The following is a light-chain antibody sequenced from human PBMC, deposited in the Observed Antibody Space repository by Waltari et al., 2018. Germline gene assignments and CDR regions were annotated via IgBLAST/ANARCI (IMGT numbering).Light chain of an antibody. CDR2: KAS. V-gene: IGKV1-5*03. Sequence: DIQMTQSPSTLSASVGDRVTITCRASQSISTWLAWYQQKPGKAPNLLIYKASTLESGVPSRCSGSGSVTEFTLTISSLQPDDFATYYCQQYKTYWTFGQGTKVEIK. CDR1: QSISTW. J-gene: IGKJ1*01. CDR3: QQYKTYWT.